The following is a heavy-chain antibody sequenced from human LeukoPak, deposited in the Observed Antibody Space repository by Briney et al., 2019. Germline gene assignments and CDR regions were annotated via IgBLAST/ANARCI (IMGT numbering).Heavy chain of an antibody. CDR1: GYSFTSYW. J-gene: IGHJ4*02. Sequence: PRESLKIFCKGSGYSFTSYWIGWVRQMPGKGLEWMGIIYPGDSDTRYSPSFQGQVTISADKSISTAYLQWSSLKASDTAVYYCARADTAMVPPDYWGQGTLVTVSS. CDR2: IYPGDSDT. D-gene: IGHD5-18*01. V-gene: IGHV5-51*01. CDR3: ARADTAMVPPDY.